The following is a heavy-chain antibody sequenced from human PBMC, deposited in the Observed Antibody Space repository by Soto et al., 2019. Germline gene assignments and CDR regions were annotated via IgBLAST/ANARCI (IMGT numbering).Heavy chain of an antibody. J-gene: IGHJ4*02. Sequence: QVQLVESGGGVVQPGRSLRLSCAASGFTFSSYGMHWVRQAPGKGLEWVAVIWYDGSNKYYADSVKGRFTISRDNSKNTLYLQMNSLRAEDTAVYYCARDPPYDILTGYYKGPTFFDYWGQGTLVTVSS. CDR3: ARDPPYDILTGYYKGPTFFDY. D-gene: IGHD3-9*01. CDR1: GFTFSSYG. CDR2: IWYDGSNK. V-gene: IGHV3-33*01.